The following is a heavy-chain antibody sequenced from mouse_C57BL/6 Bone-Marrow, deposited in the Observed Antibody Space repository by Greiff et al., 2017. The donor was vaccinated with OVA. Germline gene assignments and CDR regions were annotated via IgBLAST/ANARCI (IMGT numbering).Heavy chain of an antibody. Sequence: VQLQQSGAELVRPGASVKLSCTASGFNLKDDYMHWVKQRPDQGLEWIGWIDPENGDTEYASKFQGKATITADTSSHTAYLQLSSLTSEDTAVYYCTLNYYGSSLAWFAYWGQGTLVTVSA. V-gene: IGHV14-4*01. CDR3: TLNYYGSSLAWFAY. CDR1: GFNLKDDY. CDR2: IDPENGDT. D-gene: IGHD1-1*01. J-gene: IGHJ3*01.